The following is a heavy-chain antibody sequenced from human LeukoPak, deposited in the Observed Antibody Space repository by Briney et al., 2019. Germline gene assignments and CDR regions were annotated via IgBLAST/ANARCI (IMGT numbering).Heavy chain of an antibody. J-gene: IGHJ4*02. CDR2: LYTGDNT. Sequence: GGSLRLSCAASGFTFSSYAMSWVRQAPGKGLEWVSILYTGDNTHYADSVTGRFTISRDNFKNVVYLQMHSLRVEDTAVYFCARIQNYYADYWGQGTLVTVSS. CDR1: GFTFSSYA. D-gene: IGHD1-26*01. CDR3: ARIQNYYADY. V-gene: IGHV3-66*01.